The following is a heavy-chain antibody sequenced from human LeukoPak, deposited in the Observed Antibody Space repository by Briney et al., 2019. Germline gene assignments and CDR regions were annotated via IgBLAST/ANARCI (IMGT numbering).Heavy chain of an antibody. Sequence: SETLSLTCTVSGGSISSGSYYWSWIRQPAGRGLEWIGRIYTSGSTNYNPSLKSRVTISVDTSKNQFSLKLSSVTAADTAVYYFPRVVLNAFNIGGKGT. CDR2: IYTSGST. CDR1: GGSISSGSYY. V-gene: IGHV4-61*02. D-gene: IGHD2-8*02. CDR3: PRVVLNAFNI. J-gene: IGHJ3*02.